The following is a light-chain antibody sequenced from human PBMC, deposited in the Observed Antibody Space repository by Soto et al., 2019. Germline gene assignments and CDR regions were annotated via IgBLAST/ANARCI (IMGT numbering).Light chain of an antibody. V-gene: IGLV2-14*01. CDR2: EVS. J-gene: IGLJ1*01. Sequence: QSVLTQPASVSGSPGQSITISFTGTSSDVGGYNYVSWYQHHPGKAPKLMIYEVSNRPSGVSNRFSGSKSGNTASLTKSGLRPEDEADYYCSSYTTSNTRQIVFGTGTKVTVL. CDR1: SSDVGGYNY. CDR3: SSYTTSNTRQIV.